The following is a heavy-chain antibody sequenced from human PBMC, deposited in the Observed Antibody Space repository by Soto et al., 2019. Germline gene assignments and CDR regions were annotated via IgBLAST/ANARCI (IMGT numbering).Heavy chain of an antibody. J-gene: IGHJ4*02. V-gene: IGHV3-30*18. CDR3: AKDQASGQGSFDS. Sequence: GGSLRLSCSASGFTFNIYGMHWVRQAPDKGLEWVALISYDGSNQYYADSVKGRFTISRDNSKNTLFLQMNSLRADDTAVYYCAKDQASGQGSFDSWGQGTLVTVSS. CDR2: ISYDGSNQ. CDR1: GFTFNIYG.